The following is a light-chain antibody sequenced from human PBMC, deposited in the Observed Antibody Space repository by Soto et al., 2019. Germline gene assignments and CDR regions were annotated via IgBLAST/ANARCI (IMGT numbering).Light chain of an antibody. CDR3: QQYDNWPHT. J-gene: IGKJ2*01. CDR2: RAS. CDR1: QNLSRN. Sequence: EMVMTQSPATLSVSPGERATLSCRASQNLSRNLAWYQQQPGQAPSPLIYRASTRATGIPARFSGSGSGTDFTLTISSLQSEDFAVYYCQQYDNWPHTFGQGTKLEIK. V-gene: IGKV3-15*01.